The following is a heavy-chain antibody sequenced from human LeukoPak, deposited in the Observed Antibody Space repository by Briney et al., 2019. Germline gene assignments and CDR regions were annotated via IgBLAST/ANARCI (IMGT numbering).Heavy chain of an antibody. Sequence: GGSLRLSCAASGFTVSSNYMSWVRQAPGKGLEWVSVIYSGGSTYYADSVKGRFAISRDNSKNTLYLQMNSLRAEDTAVYYCAKGREQPWNFDYWGQGTLVTVSS. CDR2: IYSGGST. CDR3: AKGREQPWNFDY. CDR1: GFTVSSNY. V-gene: IGHV3-66*01. D-gene: IGHD5-18*01. J-gene: IGHJ4*02.